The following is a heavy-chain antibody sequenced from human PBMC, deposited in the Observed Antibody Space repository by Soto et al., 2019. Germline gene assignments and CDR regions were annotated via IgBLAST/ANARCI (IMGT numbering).Heavy chain of an antibody. D-gene: IGHD3-22*01. CDR1: GYTFTSYG. J-gene: IGHJ6*02. CDR3: ARDPNDSSAYYHHYYYGMDV. V-gene: IGHV1-3*01. Sequence: ASVNVSCKSSGYTFTSYGIHWVRQAPGQRLEWTGWINAGNGNTKYSEKSQGRVTITRDTSASTAYLELSSLRSEDTAVYYCARDPNDSSAYYHHYYYGMDVWGQGTTVTVSS. CDR2: INAGNGNT.